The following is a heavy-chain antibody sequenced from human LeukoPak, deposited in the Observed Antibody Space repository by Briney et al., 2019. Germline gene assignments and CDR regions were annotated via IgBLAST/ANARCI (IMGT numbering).Heavy chain of an antibody. CDR3: VRRMGGGNYYGLDV. CDR2: IRSKANTYAT. D-gene: IGHD5-24*01. Sequence: PGGSLRLSCAASGFTFSRYWMTWVRQASGKGLEWVGRIRSKANTYATAYAASVEGRFTVSRDDSKNTAYLQMNSLKTEDTAVYYCVRRMGGGNYYGLDVWGQGTTVTVSS. V-gene: IGHV3-73*01. CDR1: GFTFSRYW. J-gene: IGHJ6*02.